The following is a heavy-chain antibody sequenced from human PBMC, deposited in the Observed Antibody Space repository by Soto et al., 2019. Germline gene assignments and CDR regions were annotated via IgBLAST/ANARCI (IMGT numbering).Heavy chain of an antibody. CDR1: GFTFSDYY. Sequence: PGGSLRLYCAASGFTFSDYYMNWIRQAPGKGLEWVSYISSSSSYTNYADSVKGRFTISRDNAKNSLYLQMNSLRAEDTAVYDCASEMITGMDVWGQGTTVTVSS. CDR2: ISSSSSYT. V-gene: IGHV3-11*06. CDR3: ASEMITGMDV. D-gene: IGHD3-16*01. J-gene: IGHJ6*02.